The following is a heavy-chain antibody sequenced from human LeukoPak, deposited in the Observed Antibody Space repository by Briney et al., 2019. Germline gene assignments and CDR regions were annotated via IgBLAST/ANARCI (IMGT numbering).Heavy chain of an antibody. J-gene: IGHJ4*02. Sequence: PSQTLSLTCTVSGGSISSGDYYWGWIRQPPGKGLEWIGSIYHSGSTYYNPSLKSRVTVSVDTSKNQFSLKLSSVTAADTAVYYCAGRYNWNDPDFDYWGQGTLVTVPS. CDR1: GGSISSGDYY. V-gene: IGHV4-39*07. CDR3: AGRYNWNDPDFDY. D-gene: IGHD1-1*01. CDR2: IYHSGST.